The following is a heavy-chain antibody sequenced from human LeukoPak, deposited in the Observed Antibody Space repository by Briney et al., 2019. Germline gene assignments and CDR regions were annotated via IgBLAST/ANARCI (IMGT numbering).Heavy chain of an antibody. D-gene: IGHD3-22*01. CDR3: AKEYYYDSSGLNAFDI. J-gene: IGHJ3*02. V-gene: IGHV3-23*01. CDR2: INRSGRT. CDR1: GFTFSTYD. Sequence: PGGSLRLSCVASGFTFSTYDMQWVRQAPGKGLEWVSGINRSGRTYYTDSVKGRFTISRDNSKSTLYLEMNSLRAEDTAVYYCAKEYYYDSSGLNAFDIWGQGTMVTVSS.